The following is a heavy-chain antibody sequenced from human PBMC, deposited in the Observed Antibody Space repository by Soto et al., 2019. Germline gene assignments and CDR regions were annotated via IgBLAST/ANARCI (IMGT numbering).Heavy chain of an antibody. Sequence: QITLKESGPPLVKPTKPLTLTGTFPGSSLRTREWGWGWIRQPPGKPLEWLALIYWDDDEGYSPSLKSRLTITKDTSKNQVVLTMTNMDPVDTATYYCAHRPRGYSYHFDYWGQGTLVTVSS. D-gene: IGHD5-18*01. V-gene: IGHV2-5*02. CDR2: IYWDDDE. CDR1: GSSLRTREWG. CDR3: AHRPRGYSYHFDY. J-gene: IGHJ4*02.